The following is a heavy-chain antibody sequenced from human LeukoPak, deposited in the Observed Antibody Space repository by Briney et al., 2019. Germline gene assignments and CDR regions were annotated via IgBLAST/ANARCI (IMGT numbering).Heavy chain of an antibody. CDR1: GYSFTSYW. V-gene: IGHV5-51*01. Sequence: GESLKISCKGSGYSFTSYWIGWVRRMPGKGLEWMGIIYPGDSDTGYSPSFQGQVTISADKSISTAYLQWSSLKASDAAMYYCARLPIRGYSPHYYFDYWGQGTLVTVSS. CDR2: IYPGDSDT. J-gene: IGHJ4*02. D-gene: IGHD1-26*01. CDR3: ARLPIRGYSPHYYFDY.